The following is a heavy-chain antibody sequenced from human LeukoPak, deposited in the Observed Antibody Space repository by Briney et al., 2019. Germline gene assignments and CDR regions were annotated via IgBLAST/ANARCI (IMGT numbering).Heavy chain of an antibody. CDR2: IYYSGST. CDR3: ARDEGLNGAFDI. CDR1: GGSISSGGYY. Sequence: SQTLSLTCTVSGGSISSGGYYWRWIRQHPGKGLEWIGYIYYSGSTYYNPSLKSRVTISVDTSKNQFSLKLSSVTAADTAVYYCARDEGLNGAFDIWGQGTMVTVSS. D-gene: IGHD3-22*01. J-gene: IGHJ3*02. V-gene: IGHV4-31*03.